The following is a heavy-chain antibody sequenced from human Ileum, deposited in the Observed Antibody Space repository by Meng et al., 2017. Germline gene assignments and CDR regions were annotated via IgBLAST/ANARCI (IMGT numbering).Heavy chain of an antibody. CDR3: ARMQRGWSDVVDI. D-gene: IGHD6-19*01. Sequence: GESLKISCGASGITFSDYHIIWIRQPPGKGLEWVSYISTGAGIINYADSVKSRFDISRDNAKNSLYLQMNSLRVEDTAVYYCARMQRGWSDVVDIWGQGTMVTVSS. CDR1: GITFSDYH. V-gene: IGHV3-11*04. CDR2: ISTGAGII. J-gene: IGHJ3*02.